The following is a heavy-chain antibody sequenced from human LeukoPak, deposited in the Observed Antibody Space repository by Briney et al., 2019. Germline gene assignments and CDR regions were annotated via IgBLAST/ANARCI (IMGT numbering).Heavy chain of an antibody. D-gene: IGHD3-10*01. V-gene: IGHV4-34*01. CDR1: GGSFSGYY. CDR2: INHSGST. J-gene: IGHJ6*03. Sequence: SETLSLTCAVYGGSFSGYYWSWIRQPPGKGLEWIGEINHSGSTNYNPSLKSRVTISVDTSKNQFSLKLSSVTAADTAVYYCARRYYYGSGSYYSPPTYYYYYMDVWGKGTTVTISS. CDR3: ARRYYYGSGSYYSPPTYYYYYMDV.